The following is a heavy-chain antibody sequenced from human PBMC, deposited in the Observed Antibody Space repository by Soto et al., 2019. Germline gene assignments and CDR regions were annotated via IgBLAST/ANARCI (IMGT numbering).Heavy chain of an antibody. CDR3: VQTTGWPGFDF. J-gene: IGHJ4*02. D-gene: IGHD6-19*01. Sequence: EVQLVESGGGLIQPGGSLRLSCAASGFTVSSKYMTWVRQAPGKGLEWVSVIYGGGTTYYADSVKGRFTISRDNSKNTLYLQINSLRVEYTAVYYCVQTTGWPGFDFWGQGTLVTVSS. V-gene: IGHV3-53*01. CDR2: IYGGGTT. CDR1: GFTVSSKY.